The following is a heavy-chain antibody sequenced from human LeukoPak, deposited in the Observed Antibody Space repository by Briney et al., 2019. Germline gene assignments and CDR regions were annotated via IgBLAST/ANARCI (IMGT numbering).Heavy chain of an antibody. Sequence: SVKVSCKASGGTFSSYAISWVRQAPGQGLEWMGGIIPIFGTANYAQKFQGRVTITTDESTSTAYMELSSLRSEDTAVYYCARPKYYDFWSGYPKGEAWFDPWGQGTLVTVSS. CDR1: GGTFSSYA. J-gene: IGHJ5*02. V-gene: IGHV1-69*05. CDR2: IIPIFGTA. CDR3: ARPKYYDFWSGYPKGEAWFDP. D-gene: IGHD3-3*01.